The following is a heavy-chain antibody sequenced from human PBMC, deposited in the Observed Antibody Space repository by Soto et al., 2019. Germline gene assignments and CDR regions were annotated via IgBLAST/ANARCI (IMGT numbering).Heavy chain of an antibody. V-gene: IGHV1-2*02. CDR1: GYTFTGYY. Sequence: GASVKVSCKASGYTFTGYYMHWVRQAPGQGLEWMGWINPNSGGTNYAQKFQGRVTMTRDTSISTAYMELSRLRSDDTAVYYCAREGHIVATMVYYYYYRMDVWGQGTTVTVSS. CDR2: INPNSGGT. J-gene: IGHJ6*02. CDR3: AREGHIVATMVYYYYYRMDV. D-gene: IGHD5-12*01.